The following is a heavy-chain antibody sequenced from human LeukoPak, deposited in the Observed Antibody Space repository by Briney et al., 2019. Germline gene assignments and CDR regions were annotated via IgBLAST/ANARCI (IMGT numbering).Heavy chain of an antibody. V-gene: IGHV3-23*01. CDR3: AKDRRKSSYKDYYDNFDY. Sequence: GGSLRLSCAPPGFTFRSYAMTWVRQAPGKGLEWVSAFSGSGGSTYYADSVKGRFTISRDNSKNTLYLQMHSLRAEDTAVYYCAKDRRKSSYKDYYDNFDYFGQGPL. CDR1: GFTFRSYA. J-gene: IGHJ4*02. CDR2: FSGSGGST. D-gene: IGHD3-22*01.